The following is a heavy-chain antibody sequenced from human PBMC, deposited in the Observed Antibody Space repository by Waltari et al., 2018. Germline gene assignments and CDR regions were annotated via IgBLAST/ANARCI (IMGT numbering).Heavy chain of an antibody. J-gene: IGHJ5*02. CDR2: IYYSGST. V-gene: IGHV4-31*03. D-gene: IGHD5-12*01. Sequence: QVQLQESGPALVKPSQTLSLTCTVSGGSISSGGYYWSWIRPHPGKGLEWIGYIYYSGSTYYNASLKSRVTISVDTSKTQFSLKLSSVTAADTAVYYCARWPLEGGYSWFDPWGQGTLVTVSS. CDR1: GGSISSGGYY. CDR3: ARWPLEGGYSWFDP.